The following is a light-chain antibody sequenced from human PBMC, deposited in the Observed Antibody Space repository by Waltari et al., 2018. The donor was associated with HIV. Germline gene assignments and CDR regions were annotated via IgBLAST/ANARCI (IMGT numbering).Light chain of an antibody. Sequence: QSALTQPRSVSGSPGQSVTISCTGTSSDVGGYNYVSWYQQHPGKVPKLIIYDVSKRPSGVPDRFSGSKSGNTASLTISGLQAEDEADYYCCSYAGSSYVFGTGTKVTVL. CDR2: DVS. J-gene: IGLJ1*01. CDR1: SSDVGGYNY. V-gene: IGLV2-11*01. CDR3: CSYAGSSYV.